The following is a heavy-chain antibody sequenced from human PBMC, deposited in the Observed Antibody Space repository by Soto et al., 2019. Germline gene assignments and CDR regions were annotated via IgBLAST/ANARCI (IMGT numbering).Heavy chain of an antibody. Sequence: ASVKVSCKASGYTFTSYGISWVRQAPGQGLEWMGWISAYNGNTNYAQKLQGRVTMTTDTSTSTAYMELRSLRSDDTAVYYCARDLPYCSGGSCPGSYDAFDIWGRGTMVTVSS. CDR1: GYTFTSYG. J-gene: IGHJ3*02. V-gene: IGHV1-18*01. CDR2: ISAYNGNT. CDR3: ARDLPYCSGGSCPGSYDAFDI. D-gene: IGHD2-15*01.